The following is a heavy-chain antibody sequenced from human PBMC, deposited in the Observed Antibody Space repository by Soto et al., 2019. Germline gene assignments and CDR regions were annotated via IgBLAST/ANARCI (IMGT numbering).Heavy chain of an antibody. J-gene: IGHJ4*02. Sequence: EVQLVESGGGLVQPGGSLRLSCAASGFPFGGHWMYWVRQAPGKGLVWVSRMNPDGTFASYADSVKGRFFTSRDNAKNTLYLQMNSLRGEDTAVFYCAKEYSSVPDYWGQGTLVTVSS. CDR2: MNPDGTFA. D-gene: IGHD3-10*01. CDR3: AKEYSSVPDY. CDR1: GFPFGGHW. V-gene: IGHV3-74*01.